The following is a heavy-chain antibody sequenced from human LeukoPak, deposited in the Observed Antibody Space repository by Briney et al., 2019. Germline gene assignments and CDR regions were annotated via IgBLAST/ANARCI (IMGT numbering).Heavy chain of an antibody. J-gene: IGHJ5*02. CDR1: GGSISRYY. CDR2: IYTSGST. CDR3: AIISNWFDP. V-gene: IGHV4-4*09. Sequence: SETLSLTCTVSGGSISRYYWSWIRQPPGKGLEWIGYIYTSGSTNYNPSLKSRVTISVDTSKNQISLKLSSVTAADTAVYYCAIISNWFDPWGQGTLVTVSS.